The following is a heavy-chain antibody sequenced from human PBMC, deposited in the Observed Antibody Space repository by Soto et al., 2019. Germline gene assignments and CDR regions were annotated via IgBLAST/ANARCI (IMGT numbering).Heavy chain of an antibody. J-gene: IGHJ6*03. CDR1: GYTFTSYD. CDR2: MNPNSGNT. V-gene: IGHV1-8*01. CDR3: ARGNAGFWSGSYYYYYMDV. D-gene: IGHD3-3*01. Sequence: ASVKVSCKASGYTFTSYDINWVRQAPGQGIEWMGWMNPNSGNTGYAQKFQGRVTMTRNTSISTAYMELSSLRSEDTAVYYCARGNAGFWSGSYYYYYMDVWGKGTTVTVCS.